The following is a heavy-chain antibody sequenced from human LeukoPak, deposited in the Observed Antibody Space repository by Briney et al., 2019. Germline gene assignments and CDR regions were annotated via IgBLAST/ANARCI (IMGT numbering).Heavy chain of an antibody. D-gene: IGHD6-19*01. CDR1: GYTFTSYG. V-gene: IGHV1-18*01. CDR2: ISAYNGNT. J-gene: IGHJ5*02. CDR3: ARAPGYSSGWYPGFFWFDP. Sequence: GASVKVSCKASGYTFTSYGISWVRQAPGQGLEWMGWISAYNGNTNYAQKLQGRVTMTTDTSTSTAYMELRSLRSEDTAVYYCARAPGYSSGWYPGFFWFDPWGQGTLVTVSS.